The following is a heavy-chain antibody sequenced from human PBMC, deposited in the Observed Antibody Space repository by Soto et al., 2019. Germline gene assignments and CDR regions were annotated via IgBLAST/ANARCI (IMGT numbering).Heavy chain of an antibody. J-gene: IGHJ5*02. CDR3: SKGEMSTIRNSFDP. V-gene: IGHV3-23*01. CDR2: LSRSGGAT. CDR1: GFNTRFYS. D-gene: IGHD1-7*01. Sequence: GGSLRLSCTASGFNTRFYSISWVRQTPGNGLEWVAALSRSGGATYYADSVRGRFTISRDASKDTLFLQMSNLRAEDTALYYCSKGEMSTIRNSFDPWGQGTLVTVSS.